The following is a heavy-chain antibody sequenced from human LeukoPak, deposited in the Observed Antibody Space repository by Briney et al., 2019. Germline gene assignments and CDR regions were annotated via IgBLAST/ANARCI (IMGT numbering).Heavy chain of an antibody. CDR2: ISGSGGST. D-gene: IGHD2-21*01. CDR1: GFTFSSYA. Sequence: GGSLRLSCAASGFTFSSYAMSWVRQAPGKGLEWVSAISGSGGSTYYADSVKGRFTISRDNSKNTLYLQMNSLRAEDTAVYYCAKICHAAGNSLIAFDYWGQGTLVTVSS. V-gene: IGHV3-23*01. J-gene: IGHJ4*02. CDR3: AKICHAAGNSLIAFDY.